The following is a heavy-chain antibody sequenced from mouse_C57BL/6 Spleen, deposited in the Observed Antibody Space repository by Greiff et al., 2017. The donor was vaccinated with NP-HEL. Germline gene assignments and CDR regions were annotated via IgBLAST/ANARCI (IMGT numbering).Heavy chain of an antibody. CDR1: GYTFTDYY. D-gene: IGHD2-4*01. V-gene: IGHV1-26*01. Sequence: VQLQQSGPELVKPGASVKISCKASGYTFTDYYMNWVKQSHGKSLEWIGDINPNNGGTSYNQKFKGKATLTVDKSSSTAYVELRSLTSEDSAVYYCARSGLRRAMDYWGQGTSVTVSS. CDR3: ARSGLRRAMDY. CDR2: INPNNGGT. J-gene: IGHJ4*01.